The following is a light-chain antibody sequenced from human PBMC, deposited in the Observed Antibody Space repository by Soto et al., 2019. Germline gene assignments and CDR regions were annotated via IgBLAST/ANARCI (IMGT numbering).Light chain of an antibody. V-gene: IGLV3-21*04. CDR2: YDS. CDR3: QVWDSSSDHWV. CDR1: NIGSKS. J-gene: IGLJ3*02. Sequence: SSELTHPPSVSVAPGKTARITCGGNNIGSKSVHWYQQKPGQAPVLVIYYDSDRPSGIPERFSGSNSGNTATLTISRVEAGDEADYYCQVWDSSSDHWVFGGGTKLTVL.